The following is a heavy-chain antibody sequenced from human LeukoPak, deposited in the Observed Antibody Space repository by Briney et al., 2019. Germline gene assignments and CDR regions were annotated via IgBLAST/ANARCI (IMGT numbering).Heavy chain of an antibody. CDR3: ARQLRVGATSYFDY. Sequence: GASVKVSCKASGYTFTGYYMHWVRQAPGQGLEWMGWINPNSGGTNYAQKFQGRVTMTRDTSISTAYMELSRLRSDDTAVYYCARQLRVGATSYFDYWGQGTLVTVSS. J-gene: IGHJ4*02. CDR2: INPNSGGT. V-gene: IGHV1-2*02. D-gene: IGHD1-26*01. CDR1: GYTFTGYY.